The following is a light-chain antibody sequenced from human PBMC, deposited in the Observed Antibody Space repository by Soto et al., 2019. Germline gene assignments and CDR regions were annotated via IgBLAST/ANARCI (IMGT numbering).Light chain of an antibody. CDR1: QSVDSSF. CDR3: RQDVSSVT. J-gene: IGKJ1*01. Sequence: EIVLTQSPGFLSLSPGERATLSCRSSQSVDSSFFAWYQQKPGQAPRLLIYGASKRATGMPDWFSGRGLGINIIRAISRPEHEDVGVYYCRQDVSSVTVGRGTKVEI. V-gene: IGKV3-20*01. CDR2: GAS.